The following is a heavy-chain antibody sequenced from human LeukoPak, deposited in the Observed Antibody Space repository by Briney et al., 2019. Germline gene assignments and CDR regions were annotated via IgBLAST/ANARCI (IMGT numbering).Heavy chain of an antibody. CDR3: AREGVTLVRGVVLDYYGMGV. CDR1: GDSVSSSSAT. CDR2: TYYKSKWYN. J-gene: IGHJ6*02. V-gene: IGHV6-1*01. Sequence: SQTLSLTCVISGDSVSSSSATWNWIRQSPSRGLEWLGRTYYKSKWYNDYAVSVKSRITINPDTSSNQFSRQLNSVTPEDTAVYYCAREGVTLVRGVVLDYYGMGVWGQGTTVTVSS. D-gene: IGHD3-10*01.